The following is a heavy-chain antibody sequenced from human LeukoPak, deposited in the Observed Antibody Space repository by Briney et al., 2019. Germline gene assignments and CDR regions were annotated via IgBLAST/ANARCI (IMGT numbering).Heavy chain of an antibody. V-gene: IGHV4-39*01. Sequence: SETLSLTCTVSGGSISSSSYYWGWIRQPPGKGLEWIGSIYYSGSTYYNPSLKSRVTISVDTSKNQFSLKLSSVTAADTAVHYCARPYYGSGGYYTYFDYWGQGTLVTVSS. J-gene: IGHJ4*02. CDR1: GGSISSSSYY. D-gene: IGHD3-10*01. CDR2: IYYSGST. CDR3: ARPYYGSGGYYTYFDY.